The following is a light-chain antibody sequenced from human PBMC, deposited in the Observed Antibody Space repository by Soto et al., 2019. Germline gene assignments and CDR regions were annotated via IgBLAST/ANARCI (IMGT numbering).Light chain of an antibody. CDR2: DVS. V-gene: IGLV2-14*01. CDR3: SSYTSSSTLYG. Sequence: QSVLTQPASVSGSPGQSITISCTGTSSDVGGYNYVSWYQQHPGKAPKLMIYDVSNWPSGVSNRFSGSKSGNTASLTISGLQAEDEADYYCSSYTSSSTLYGFGTGTKVTVL. CDR1: SSDVGGYNY. J-gene: IGLJ1*01.